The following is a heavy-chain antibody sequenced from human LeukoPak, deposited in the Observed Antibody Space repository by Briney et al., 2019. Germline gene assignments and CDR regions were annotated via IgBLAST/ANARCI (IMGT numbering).Heavy chain of an antibody. CDR3: ASLPDVDTAMVTGYYYYMDV. Sequence: KTGGSLRLSCAASGFTFSSYSMNWVRQAPGKGLEWVSSISSSSSYIYYADSVKGRFTISRDNAKNSLYLQMNSLRAEDTAVYYCASLPDVDTAMVTGYYYYMDVWGKGTTVTVSS. CDR1: GFTFSSYS. CDR2: ISSSSSYI. D-gene: IGHD5-18*01. J-gene: IGHJ6*03. V-gene: IGHV3-21*01.